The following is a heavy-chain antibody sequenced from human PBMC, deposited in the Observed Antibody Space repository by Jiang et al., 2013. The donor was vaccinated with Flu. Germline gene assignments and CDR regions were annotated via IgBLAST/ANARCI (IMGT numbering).Heavy chain of an antibody. Sequence: RLSCAASGFTFSTDSFNWVRQAPGKGLEWISYISSGTSTIYYADSVKGRFTISRDNAKNSLYLQMNSLRAEDTAVYYCARDRAWAFDIWGQGTMVTVSS. CDR3: ARDRAWAFDI. CDR2: ISSGTSTI. CDR1: GFTFSTDS. V-gene: IGHV3-48*01. J-gene: IGHJ3*02.